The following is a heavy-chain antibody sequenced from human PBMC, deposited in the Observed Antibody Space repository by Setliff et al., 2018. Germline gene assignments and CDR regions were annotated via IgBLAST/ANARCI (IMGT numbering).Heavy chain of an antibody. CDR3: AGTYYNFWSALDYYYYGMDV. J-gene: IGHJ6*02. V-gene: IGHV1-18*01. CDR1: GYTFTSYG. CDR2: ISAYNGNT. D-gene: IGHD3-3*01. Sequence: ASVKVSCKASGYTFTSYGISWVRQAPGQGLEWMGWISAYNGNTNYAQKLQGRVTMTTDTSTSTAYMELRSLRSDDTAVYYCAGTYYNFWSALDYYYYGMDVWGQGTTVTVSS.